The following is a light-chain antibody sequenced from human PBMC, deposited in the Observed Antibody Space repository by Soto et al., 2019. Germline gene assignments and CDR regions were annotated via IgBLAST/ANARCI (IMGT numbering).Light chain of an antibody. Sequence: DIQMTQSPSSLSASVGDRVTITCRASQTIDTYLNWYQQKPGKAPNLLIYAASSSQSGVPSRFTGSGSGTDFSLTINSLQRGDFETDYCQQSSSSPYTFGQRTKLEIK. CDR3: QQSSSSPYT. CDR2: AAS. CDR1: QTIDTY. V-gene: IGKV1-39*01. J-gene: IGKJ2*01.